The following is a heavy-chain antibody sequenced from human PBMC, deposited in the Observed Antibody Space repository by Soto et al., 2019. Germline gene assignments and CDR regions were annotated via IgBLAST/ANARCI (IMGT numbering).Heavy chain of an antibody. J-gene: IGHJ4*02. D-gene: IGHD2-2*01. Sequence: EVQLLESGGGLVLPGGSLRLSCAGSGFTPTTTPLSWVRQPPGKGLECVTTISGTASRTSYVDSVKGRFFISRDNSKNTVTLPMNNRTLDGTAVYYCATSFRYFDNWGQGTRVTVAS. CDR2: ISGTASRT. V-gene: IGHV3-23*01. CDR3: ATSFRYFDN. CDR1: GFTPTTTP.